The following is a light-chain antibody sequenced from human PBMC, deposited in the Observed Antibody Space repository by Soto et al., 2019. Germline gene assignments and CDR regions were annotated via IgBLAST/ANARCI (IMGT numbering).Light chain of an antibody. V-gene: IGLV2-23*01. CDR2: EGS. CDR1: SSDVGSYNL. J-gene: IGLJ3*02. Sequence: QSVLTQPASVSGSPGQSITISCTGTSSDVGSYNLVSWYQQHPGKAPKLMIYEGSKRPSGVSNRFYGSKSGNTASLTISGLQAEDEAYYYCCSYAGSRVFGGGTKLTVL. CDR3: CSYAGSRV.